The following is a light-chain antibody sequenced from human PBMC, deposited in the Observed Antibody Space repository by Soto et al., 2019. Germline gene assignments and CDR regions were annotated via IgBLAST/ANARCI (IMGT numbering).Light chain of an antibody. Sequence: ETVMTQSPATLSLSPGDRATLSCRASQSVSSYLAWYQQKPGQAPRLLIYGASTRATGIPARFSGSGSGTDFTLTISSLQPEDFATYYCQQSYSTTFGQGTRLEIK. CDR2: GAS. CDR3: QQSYSTT. CDR1: QSVSSY. J-gene: IGKJ5*01. V-gene: IGKV3-15*01.